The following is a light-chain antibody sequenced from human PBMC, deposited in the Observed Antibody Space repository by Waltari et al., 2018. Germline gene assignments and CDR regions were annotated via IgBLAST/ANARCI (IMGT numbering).Light chain of an antibody. CDR2: EVN. V-gene: IGLV2-8*01. J-gene: IGLJ1*01. CDR3: SSYAGTKNPYV. Sequence: QSALTQPPSSSGSAGQSVPISCTGTSSDIGGYNFFSWYHQHPGKVPKLIISEVNKRPSGVPDRFSGSKSGNTASLTVSGLQAEDEADYYCSSYAGTKNPYVFGTGTKVTVL. CDR1: SSDIGGYNF.